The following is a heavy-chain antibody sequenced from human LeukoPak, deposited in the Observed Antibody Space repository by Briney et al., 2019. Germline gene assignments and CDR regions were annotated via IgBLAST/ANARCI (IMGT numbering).Heavy chain of an antibody. CDR3: VRGRSGYYFDY. D-gene: IGHD5-12*01. J-gene: IGHJ4*02. CDR2: ISGDGAST. Sequence: PGGSLGLSCATSGFTLSEYAMFWVRQGPGKGLEYVSAISGDGASTFYGNSEKDRFTISRDISKKTLHLQMDSLRVEDMAVYFCVRGRSGYYFDYWGQGLLLTDSS. V-gene: IGHV3-64*01. CDR1: GFTLSEYA.